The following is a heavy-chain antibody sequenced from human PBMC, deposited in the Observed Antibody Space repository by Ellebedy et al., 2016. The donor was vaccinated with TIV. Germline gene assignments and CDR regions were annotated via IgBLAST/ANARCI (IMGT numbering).Heavy chain of an antibody. D-gene: IGHD3-10*01. CDR3: AKGLWFGERPTDY. Sequence: PGGSLRLSCAASGFTFDDYVMHWVRQVPEKGLEWVSLISGDGGDTYYADSVKGRFTISRDNSKNSLYLQMNSLRTEDTALYYCAKGLWFGERPTDYWGQGTLVTVSS. CDR2: ISGDGGDT. CDR1: GFTFDDYV. V-gene: IGHV3-43*02. J-gene: IGHJ4*02.